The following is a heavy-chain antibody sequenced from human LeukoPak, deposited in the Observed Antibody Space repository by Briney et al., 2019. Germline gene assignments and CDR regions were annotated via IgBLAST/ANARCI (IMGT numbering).Heavy chain of an antibody. Sequence: GGSLRLSCAASGFTFSTYAMSWIRQAPGKGLEWVSAISGSGGSTDYADFVKGRFTISRDNSKNTLYLQINSLRVEDTAVYYRAKQPSDFWSGAAFDYWGQGTLVTVSS. CDR1: GFTFSTYA. CDR2: ISGSGGST. D-gene: IGHD3-3*01. J-gene: IGHJ4*02. CDR3: AKQPSDFWSGAAFDY. V-gene: IGHV3-23*01.